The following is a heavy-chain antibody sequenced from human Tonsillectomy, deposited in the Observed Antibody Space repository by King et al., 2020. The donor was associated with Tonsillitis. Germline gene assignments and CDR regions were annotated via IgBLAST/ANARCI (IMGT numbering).Heavy chain of an antibody. D-gene: IGHD3-3*01. CDR1: GFTFSSYW. Sequence: DVQLVESGGGWVQPGGSLRLSCAASGFTFSSYWMSWVRQAPGKGLEWVANIKQDGSEKYYVDSVKGRFTISRDNAKNSLYLQMNSLRAENTAVYYCARGPNLLTYYYFWSGYSDAFDIWGQGTMVTVSS. V-gene: IGHV3-7*01. J-gene: IGHJ3*02. CDR3: ARGPNLLTYYYFWSGYSDAFDI. CDR2: IKQDGSEK.